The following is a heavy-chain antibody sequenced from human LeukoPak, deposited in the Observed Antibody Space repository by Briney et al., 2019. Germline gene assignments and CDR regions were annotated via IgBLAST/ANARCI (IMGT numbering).Heavy chain of an antibody. Sequence: PGGSLRLSCAASGFTFSSYWMHCVRQVPGKGLVWVSRINPDGSSATYADSVKGRFTISRDNAKNTLYLQMNSLSAEDTAVYYCASASRSGYDDHWGQGTLSLSPQ. CDR2: INPDGSSA. V-gene: IGHV3-74*01. J-gene: IGHJ4*02. CDR3: ASASRSGYDDH. D-gene: IGHD3-3*01. CDR1: GFTFSSYW.